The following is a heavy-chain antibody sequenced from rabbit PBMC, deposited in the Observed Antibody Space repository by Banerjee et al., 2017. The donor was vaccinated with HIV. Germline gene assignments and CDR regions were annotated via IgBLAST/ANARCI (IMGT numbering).Heavy chain of an antibody. CDR1: GFDLSSYYY. J-gene: IGHJ6*01. D-gene: IGHD7-1*01. Sequence: EESGGDLVKPGASLTLTCTASGFDLSSYYYMCWVRQAPGKGLEWIACIAIGSSGGTYYASWAKGRFTISKASSTTVTLQMTSLTAADTATYFCARDGYTTYRGMDLWGPGTLVTVS. V-gene: IGHV1S40*01. CDR2: IAIGSSGGT. CDR3: ARDGYTTYRGMDL.